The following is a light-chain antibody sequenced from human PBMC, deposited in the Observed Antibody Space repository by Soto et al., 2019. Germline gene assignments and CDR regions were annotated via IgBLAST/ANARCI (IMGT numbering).Light chain of an antibody. CDR3: SSYTSGTTLYV. CDR2: EVT. Sequence: QSVLTQPASVSGSPGQSITISCTGTSSDVGGYNDVSWYQQHPGKAPKLMIYEVTNRPSGVSNRFSGSKSGNTASLTISGLRAEYEPDYYRSSYTSGTTLYVFGAGTKVTVL. V-gene: IGLV2-14*01. CDR1: SSDVGGYND. J-gene: IGLJ1*01.